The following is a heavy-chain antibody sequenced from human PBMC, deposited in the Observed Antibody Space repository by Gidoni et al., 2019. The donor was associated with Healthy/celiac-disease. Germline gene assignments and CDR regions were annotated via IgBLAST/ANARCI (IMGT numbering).Heavy chain of an antibody. Sequence: QVQLVQSGAEVKKPGSSVKVSCKASGGTFSSYAISWGRQAPGQGLEWMGGIIPIFGTANYAQKFQGRVTITADESTSTAYMELSSLRSEDTAVYYCARVPETYYYDSSGYYGGYWGQGTLVTVSS. CDR2: IIPIFGTA. D-gene: IGHD3-22*01. CDR1: GGTFSSYA. J-gene: IGHJ4*02. V-gene: IGHV1-69*01. CDR3: ARVPETYYYDSSGYYGGY.